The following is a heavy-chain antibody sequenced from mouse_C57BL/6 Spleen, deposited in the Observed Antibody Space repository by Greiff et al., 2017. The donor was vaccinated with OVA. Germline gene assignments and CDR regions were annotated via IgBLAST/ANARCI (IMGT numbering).Heavy chain of an antibody. CDR1: GYTFTSYW. J-gene: IGHJ3*01. Sequence: VQLQQPGAELVRPGTSVKLSCKASGYTFTSYWMHWVKQRPGQGLEWIGVIDPSDSYTNYNQKFKGKATLTVDTSSSTAYMQLSSLTSEDSAVYYCAAYYSNYPFAYWGQGTLVTVSA. CDR3: AAYYSNYPFAY. D-gene: IGHD2-5*01. CDR2: IDPSDSYT. V-gene: IGHV1-59*01.